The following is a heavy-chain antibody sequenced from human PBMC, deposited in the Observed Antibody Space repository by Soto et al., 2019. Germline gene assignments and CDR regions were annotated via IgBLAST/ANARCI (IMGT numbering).Heavy chain of an antibody. CDR2: IYPGDSDT. Sequence: GESLKISCKGSGYSFTSYWIGWVRQMPGKGLEWMGIIYPGDSDTRYSPSFQGQVTISADKSISTAYLQWSSLKASDTAVYYCARDLSMIVVAPHYWGQGTLVTVSS. V-gene: IGHV5-51*01. CDR3: ARDLSMIVVAPHY. CDR1: GYSFTSYW. J-gene: IGHJ4*02. D-gene: IGHD3-22*01.